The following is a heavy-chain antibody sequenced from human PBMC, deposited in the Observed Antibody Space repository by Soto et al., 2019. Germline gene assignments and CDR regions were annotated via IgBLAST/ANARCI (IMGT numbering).Heavy chain of an antibody. V-gene: IGHV4-28*01. D-gene: IGHD3-10*01. CDR1: GYSISSSNW. J-gene: IGHJ5*02. Sequence: SETLSLTCAVSGYSISSSNWWGWIRQPPGKGLEWIGYIYYSGSTYYNPSLKSRVTMSVDTSKNQFSLKLSSVTAVDTAVYYCARIKSFGDGAIWFDPWGQGTLVTVSS. CDR3: ARIKSFGDGAIWFDP. CDR2: IYYSGST.